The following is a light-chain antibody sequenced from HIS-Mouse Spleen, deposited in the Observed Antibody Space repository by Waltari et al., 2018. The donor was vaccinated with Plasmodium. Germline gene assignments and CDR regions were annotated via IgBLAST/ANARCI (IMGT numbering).Light chain of an antibody. V-gene: IGKV1-39*01. CDR3: QQSYSTWT. CDR1: QTISSY. Sequence: DIQMTQSPSSLSASVGHRATITCRASQTISSYLNWYHQKPGKAPKLLIYAASSLQSGVPSRFSGSGSGTDFTLTISSLQPEDFATYYCQQSYSTWTFGQGTKVEIK. CDR2: AAS. J-gene: IGKJ1*01.